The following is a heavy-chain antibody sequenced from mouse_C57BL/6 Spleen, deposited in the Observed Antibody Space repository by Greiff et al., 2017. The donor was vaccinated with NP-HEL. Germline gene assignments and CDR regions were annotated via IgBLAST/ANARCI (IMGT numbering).Heavy chain of an antibody. CDR3: TRLYGSSNWYFDV. D-gene: IGHD1-1*01. V-gene: IGHV1-15*01. J-gene: IGHJ1*03. CDR1: GYTFTDYE. CDR2: IDPETGGT. Sequence: VQLQQSGAELVRPGASVTLSCKASGYTFTDYEMHWVKQTPVHGLEWIGAIDPETGGTAYNQKFKGKAILTADKSSSTAYMELRSLTSEDSAVYYCTRLYGSSNWYFDVWGTGTMVTVSS.